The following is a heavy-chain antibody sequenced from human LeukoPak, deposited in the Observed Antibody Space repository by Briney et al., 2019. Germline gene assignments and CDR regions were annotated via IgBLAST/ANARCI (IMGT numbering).Heavy chain of an antibody. CDR3: ARRYYYDSSGYHGVWFDP. CDR1: GGSISSSSYY. V-gene: IGHV4-31*03. D-gene: IGHD3-22*01. Sequence: SETLSLTCTVSGGSISSSSYYWSWIRQHPGKGLEWIGYIYYSGSTYYNPSLKSRVTISVDTSKNQFSLKLSSVTAADTAVYYCARRYYYDSSGYHGVWFDPWGQGTLVTVSS. CDR2: IYYSGST. J-gene: IGHJ5*02.